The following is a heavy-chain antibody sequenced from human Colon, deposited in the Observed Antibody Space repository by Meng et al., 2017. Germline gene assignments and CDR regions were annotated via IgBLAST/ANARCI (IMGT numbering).Heavy chain of an antibody. V-gene: IGHV4-61*08. Sequence: QGQRQESGPGLGRLSETLSLTCTVSGGSVSSGDYYWSWIRQPPGKGLEWLGYVYYTGNTNYNPSLKNRVTISLDTSNNQFSLKLTSMTAADAAIYYCARVNGDFDEAWFDPWGQGTLVTVSS. CDR3: ARVNGDFDEAWFDP. CDR1: GGSVSSGDYY. D-gene: IGHD2-21*02. J-gene: IGHJ5*02. CDR2: VYYTGNT.